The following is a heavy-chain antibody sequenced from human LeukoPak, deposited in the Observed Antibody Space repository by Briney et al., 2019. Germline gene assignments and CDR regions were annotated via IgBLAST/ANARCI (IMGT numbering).Heavy chain of an antibody. V-gene: IGHV1-18*01. CDR3: ARDSGPSYYYGSGSYSSGY. J-gene: IGHJ4*02. CDR2: IRGDNGNT. Sequence: ASVKVSCKASGYTFSNYGISWVRQAPGQGLEWVGWIRGDNGNTNYAQKFQGRVTMTTETSTSTAYMELRSLRSDDTAVYYCARDSGPSYYYGSGSYSSGYWGQGTLVTVSS. D-gene: IGHD3-10*01. CDR1: GYTFSNYG.